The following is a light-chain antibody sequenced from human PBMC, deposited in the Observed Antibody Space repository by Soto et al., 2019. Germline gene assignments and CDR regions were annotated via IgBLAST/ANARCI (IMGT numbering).Light chain of an antibody. CDR3: HQATSFTLT. CDR1: QDIGSW. V-gene: IGKV1D-12*01. CDR2: TAS. J-gene: IGKJ4*01. Sequence: DIQVTHAPSSVSASVGERVTITGRAGQDIGSWLNWYQHKPGKAPKLLISTASSLQSGVPSRFSGSGTGTEFPLNSSRLQPVDFATYYCHQATSFTLTFRRTTKEVIK.